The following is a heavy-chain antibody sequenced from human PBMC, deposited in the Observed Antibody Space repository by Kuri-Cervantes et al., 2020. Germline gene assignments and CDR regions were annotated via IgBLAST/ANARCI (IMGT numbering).Heavy chain of an antibody. D-gene: IGHD2-15*01. Sequence: ASVKVSCKASGYTFSNYGISWVRQAPGQGLEWMGWISVYNGNTNYAQKFQGRVTMTIDTSTSTAYMELRSLRSDDTAVYYCARERGAVVVVAATPFDYWGQGTLVTVSS. J-gene: IGHJ4*02. CDR1: GYTFSNYG. CDR3: ARERGAVVVVAATPFDY. V-gene: IGHV1-18*01. CDR2: ISVYNGNT.